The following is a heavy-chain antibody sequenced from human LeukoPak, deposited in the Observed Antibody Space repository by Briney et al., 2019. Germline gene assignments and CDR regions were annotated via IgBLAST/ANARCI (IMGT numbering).Heavy chain of an antibody. Sequence: SETLSLTCAVYGGSFSGYYWSWIRQPPGKGLEWIGEINHSGSTNYNPSLKSRVTISVDTSKNQFSLKLSSVTAADTAVYYCARGRYCSSTSCYGGYYYYYYGMGVWGKGTTVTVSS. J-gene: IGHJ6*04. D-gene: IGHD2-2*01. CDR1: GGSFSGYY. V-gene: IGHV4-34*01. CDR2: INHSGST. CDR3: ARGRYCSSTSCYGGYYYYYYGMGV.